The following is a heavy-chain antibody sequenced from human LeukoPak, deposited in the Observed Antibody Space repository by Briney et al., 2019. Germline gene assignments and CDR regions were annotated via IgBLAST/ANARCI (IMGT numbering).Heavy chain of an antibody. D-gene: IGHD3-22*01. CDR1: GGSISSSNW. J-gene: IGHJ3*02. Sequence: KASETLSLTCAVSGGSISSSNWWSWVRQPPGKGLEWIGEIYHSGSTNYNPSLKSRVTISVDKSKNLFSLKLSSVTAADTAVYYCARVRHYYDSSGYSDIDAFDIWGQGTMVTVSS. CDR3: ARVRHYYDSSGYSDIDAFDI. V-gene: IGHV4-4*02. CDR2: IYHSGST.